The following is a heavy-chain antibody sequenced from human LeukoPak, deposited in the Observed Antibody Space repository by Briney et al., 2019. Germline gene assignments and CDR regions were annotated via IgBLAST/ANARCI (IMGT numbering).Heavy chain of an antibody. D-gene: IGHD3-16*01. V-gene: IGHV4-59*01. CDR3: ARDRGSWYFDL. Sequence: PSGTLSLTCTVSGGSISSYYWSWIRQPPGKGLEWIGYIYYSGSTNYNPSLKSRVTISVDTSKNQFSLKLSHVTAADTAVYYCARDRGSWYFDLWGRGTLVTVSS. CDR2: IYYSGST. CDR1: GGSISSYY. J-gene: IGHJ2*01.